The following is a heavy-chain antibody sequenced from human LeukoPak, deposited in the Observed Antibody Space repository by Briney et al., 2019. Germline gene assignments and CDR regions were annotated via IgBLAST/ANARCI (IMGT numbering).Heavy chain of an antibody. Sequence: GRSLRLSCAASGFTISSYGMHWVRQAPGKGLEWVAVISYDGSNKYYADSVKGRFTISRDNAKNSLYLQMNSLRAEDTAVYYWARDSPPYIVVVVAARLGDAFDIWGQGTMVTVSS. CDR1: GFTISSYG. J-gene: IGHJ3*02. D-gene: IGHD2-15*01. V-gene: IGHV3-30*03. CDR2: ISYDGSNK. CDR3: ARDSPPYIVVVVAARLGDAFDI.